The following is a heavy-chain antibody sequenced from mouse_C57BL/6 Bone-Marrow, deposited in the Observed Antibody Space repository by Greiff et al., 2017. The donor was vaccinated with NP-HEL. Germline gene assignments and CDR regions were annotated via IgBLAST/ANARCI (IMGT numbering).Heavy chain of an antibody. J-gene: IGHJ3*01. CDR1: GFTFSSYA. CDR3: TRESYDYGSSYTCFAY. Sequence: EVKLVESGEGLVKPGGSLKLSCAASGFTFSSYAMSWVRQTPEKRLEWVAYISSGGSYIYYADTVQGRFTISRDNARNTLYLQRSSMKSEDKAMYYCTRESYDYGSSYTCFAYWGQGTLGTVSA. D-gene: IGHD1-1*01. V-gene: IGHV5-9-1*02. CDR2: ISSGGSYI.